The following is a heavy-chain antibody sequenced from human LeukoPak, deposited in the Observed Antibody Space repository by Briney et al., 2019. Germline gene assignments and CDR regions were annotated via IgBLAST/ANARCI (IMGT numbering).Heavy chain of an antibody. J-gene: IGHJ4*02. CDR2: TNPNSGGT. D-gene: IGHD3-10*01. Sequence: ASVKVSCKASGYTFTGYYMHWVRQAPGQGLEWMGWTNPNSGGTNYAQKFQGRVTMTRDTSISTAYMELSRLRSDDTAVYYCATAMVRGAHFDYWGQGTLVTVSS. V-gene: IGHV1-2*02. CDR1: GYTFTGYY. CDR3: ATAMVRGAHFDY.